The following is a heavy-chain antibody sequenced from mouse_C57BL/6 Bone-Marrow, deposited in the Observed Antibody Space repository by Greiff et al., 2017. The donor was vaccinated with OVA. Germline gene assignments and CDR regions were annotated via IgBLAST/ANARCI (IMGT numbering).Heavy chain of an antibody. CDR3: ARGGYYGSSYHFDY. CDR1: GYTFTSYW. V-gene: IGHV1-72*01. D-gene: IGHD1-1*01. Sequence: QVQLKQPGAELVKPGASVKLSCKASGYTFTSYWMHWVKQRPGRGLEWIGRIDPNSGGTKYNEKFKSKATLTVDKPSSTAYMQLSSLTSEDSAVYYCARGGYYGSSYHFDYWGQGTTLTVSS. J-gene: IGHJ2*01. CDR2: IDPNSGGT.